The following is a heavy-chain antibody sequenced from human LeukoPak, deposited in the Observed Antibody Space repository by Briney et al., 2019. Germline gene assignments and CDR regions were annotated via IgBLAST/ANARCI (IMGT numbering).Heavy chain of an antibody. D-gene: IGHD3-16*01. CDR1: GGPISSYY. CDR3: ARDKEGDNWTPYFDY. J-gene: IGHJ4*02. V-gene: IGHV4-59*01. Sequence: SETLSLTCTVSGGPISSYYWSWIRQPPGKGLEWIGYIYYSGSTNYNPSLKSRVTISVDTSKNQFSLKLSSVTAADTAVYYCARDKEGDNWTPYFDYWGQGTLVTVSS. CDR2: IYYSGST.